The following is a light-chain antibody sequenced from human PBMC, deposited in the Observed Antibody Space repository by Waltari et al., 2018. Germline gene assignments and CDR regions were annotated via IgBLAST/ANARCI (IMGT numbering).Light chain of an antibody. CDR3: QQYYRTPPT. J-gene: IGKJ4*01. CDR1: QSVLSSSNNKNF. CDR2: WAS. V-gene: IGKV4-1*01. Sequence: DIVMTQSPDSLAVSLGERATINCKSSQSVLSSSNNKNFLAWYQHKPGQPPKLLFYWASTRKSGVPDRFTGSGSGTDFTLTISSLQAEDVAVYYCQQYYRTPPTFGGGTKVQIK.